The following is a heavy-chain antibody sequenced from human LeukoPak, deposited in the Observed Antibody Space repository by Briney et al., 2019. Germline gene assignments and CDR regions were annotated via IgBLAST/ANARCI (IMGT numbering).Heavy chain of an antibody. CDR3: ARDLDWILFDY. CDR2: IRPEGTTT. D-gene: IGHD3-9*01. V-gene: IGHV3-74*03. Sequence: GGSPRLPCAASGFTFSTYWMHWVRQAPGKGLVWVARIRPEGTTTAYADSVKGRFTISRDNAKNTLFLQMNSLSAEDTAVYYCARDLDWILFDYWGQGTLVTVSS. J-gene: IGHJ4*02. CDR1: GFTFSTYW.